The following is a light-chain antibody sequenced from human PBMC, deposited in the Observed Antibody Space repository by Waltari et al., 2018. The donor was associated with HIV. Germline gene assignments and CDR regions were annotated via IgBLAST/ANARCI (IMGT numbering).Light chain of an antibody. J-gene: IGKJ4*01. Sequence: EIVLTQAPGTLSLSPGERATLSCRASETVSNNLLAWYQQKPGQSPRLCIYDTSNRATGIPDRFSGGESGTDFTLTISRLETDDFAVYYCQQYGSSPLTFGGGTKVEIK. CDR3: QQYGSSPLT. CDR1: ETVSNNL. CDR2: DTS. V-gene: IGKV3-20*01.